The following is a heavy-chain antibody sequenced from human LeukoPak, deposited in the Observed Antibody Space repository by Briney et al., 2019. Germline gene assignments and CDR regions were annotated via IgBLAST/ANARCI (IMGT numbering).Heavy chain of an antibody. D-gene: IGHD3-9*01. Sequence: PGGSLRLSCAASGFTFSSFWMSWVRQAPGKGLGWVANIKQDGSEKYYVDSVKGRFTISRDNAKNSLYLQMNSLRAEDTAVYYCARDYPLDWLYDNWGQGTLVTVSS. CDR1: GFTFSSFW. CDR3: ARDYPLDWLYDN. J-gene: IGHJ4*02. V-gene: IGHV3-7*01. CDR2: IKQDGSEK.